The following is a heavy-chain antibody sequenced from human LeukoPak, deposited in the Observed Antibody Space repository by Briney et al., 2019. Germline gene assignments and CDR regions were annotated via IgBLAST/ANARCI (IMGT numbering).Heavy chain of an antibody. J-gene: IGHJ4*02. V-gene: IGHV3-21*01. Sequence: GGSLRLSCAASGFTFSSYSMNWVRQAPGKGLEWVSSISTSSSYIYYADSVEGRFTISRDNAKNSLYLQMNSLRAEDTAMYYCARVCSGGSCRDYWGQGTLVTVSS. CDR2: ISTSSSYI. D-gene: IGHD2-15*01. CDR1: GFTFSSYS. CDR3: ARVCSGGSCRDY.